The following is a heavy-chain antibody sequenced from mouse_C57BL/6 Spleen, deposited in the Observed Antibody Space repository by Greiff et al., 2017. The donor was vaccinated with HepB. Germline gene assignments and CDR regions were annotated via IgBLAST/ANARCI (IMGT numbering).Heavy chain of an antibody. D-gene: IGHD4-1*01. CDR1: GYAFSSSW. Sequence: VQLQHSGPELVKPGASVKISCKASGYAFSSSWMNWVKQRPGKGLEWIGRIYPGDGDTNYNGKFKGKATLTADKSSSTAYMQLSSLTSEDSAVYFCARNWNYFDYWGQGTTLTVSS. V-gene: IGHV1-82*01. CDR3: ARNWNYFDY. J-gene: IGHJ2*01. CDR2: IYPGDGDT.